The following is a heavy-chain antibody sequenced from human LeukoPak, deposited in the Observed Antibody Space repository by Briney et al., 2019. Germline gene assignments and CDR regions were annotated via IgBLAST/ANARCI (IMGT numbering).Heavy chain of an antibody. CDR2: INHSGST. J-gene: IGHJ3*02. D-gene: IGHD6-19*01. V-gene: IGHV4-34*01. CDR3: ARDLGWYGDAFDI. Sequence: PSETLSLTCAVYGGSFSGYYWSWIRQPPGKGLEWIGEINHSGSTNYNPSLKSRVTISVDTSKNQFSLKLSSVTAADTAVYYCARDLGWYGDAFDIWGQGTMVTVSS. CDR1: GGSFSGYY.